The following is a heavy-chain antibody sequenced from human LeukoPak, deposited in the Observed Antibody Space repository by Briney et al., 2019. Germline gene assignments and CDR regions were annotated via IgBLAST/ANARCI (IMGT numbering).Heavy chain of an antibody. D-gene: IGHD3-22*01. CDR1: GYSIISDNY. CDR2: IYHSGST. CDR3: VRAPRDSSSSNYMRRFDY. J-gene: IGHJ4*02. Sequence: PSETLSLTCAVSGYSIISDNYWVWIRQPPGQGLEWTGGIYHSGSTYYNPSLKSRVTMSVDTSKNQFSLKLSSVTAADTAVYYCVRAPRDSSSSNYMRRFDYWGQGTLVTVSS. V-gene: IGHV4-38-2*01.